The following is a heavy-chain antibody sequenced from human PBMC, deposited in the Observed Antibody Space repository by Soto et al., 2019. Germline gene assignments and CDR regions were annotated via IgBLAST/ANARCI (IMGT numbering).Heavy chain of an antibody. Sequence: VKVSCKASGYTFTSYGIHWVRQAPGQRLEWTGWINAGNGNTKYSEKFQGRVTITRDTSASTAYLKLSSLRSEDTAVYYCARDPNDSSAYYHHYYYGMDVWGQGTTVTVSS. J-gene: IGHJ6*02. CDR3: ARDPNDSSAYYHHYYYGMDV. D-gene: IGHD3-22*01. CDR1: GYTFTSYG. V-gene: IGHV1-3*01. CDR2: INAGNGNT.